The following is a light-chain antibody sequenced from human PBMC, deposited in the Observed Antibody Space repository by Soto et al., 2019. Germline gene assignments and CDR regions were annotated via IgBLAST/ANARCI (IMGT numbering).Light chain of an antibody. CDR3: LKDYGYPRT. J-gene: IGKJ1*01. CDR2: AAS. V-gene: IGKV1-6*01. CDR1: QDIRND. Sequence: AIQLAWSASSLAPSWVAKDRKSVGASQDIRNDLGWYQQKPGKAPKLLIYAASSLHIGAASGLSGRLSGTDFTLTISSLQPEDSAIYYCLKDYGYPRTFGQGTKVDIK.